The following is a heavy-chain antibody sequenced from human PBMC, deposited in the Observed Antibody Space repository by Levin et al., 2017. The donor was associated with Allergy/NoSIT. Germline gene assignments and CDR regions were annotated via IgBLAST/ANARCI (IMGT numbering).Heavy chain of an antibody. J-gene: IGHJ4*02. V-gene: IGHV1-8*01. D-gene: IGHD4-23*01. Sequence: ASVKVSCKASGYTFTSYDINWVRQATGQGLEWMGWMNPNSGNTGYAQKFQGRVTMTRNTSISTAYMELSSLRSEDTAVYYCARGRLRWGAFDYWGQGTLVTVSS. CDR2: MNPNSGNT. CDR1: GYTFTSYD. CDR3: ARGRLRWGAFDY.